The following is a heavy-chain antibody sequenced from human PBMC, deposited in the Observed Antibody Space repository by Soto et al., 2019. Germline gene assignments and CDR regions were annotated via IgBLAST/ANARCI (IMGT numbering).Heavy chain of an antibody. CDR3: AELWSYSIDY. D-gene: IGHD1-26*01. Sequence: QVQLVESGGGVVQPGRSLRPSCAASGFTFSSYGMHWVRQAPGKGLEWVAVISYDGSNKYYADSVKGRFTISRDNSKNTLYLQMNSLRAEDTAVYYCAELWSYSIDYWGQGTLVTVSS. CDR2: ISYDGSNK. CDR1: GFTFSSYG. J-gene: IGHJ4*02. V-gene: IGHV3-30*18.